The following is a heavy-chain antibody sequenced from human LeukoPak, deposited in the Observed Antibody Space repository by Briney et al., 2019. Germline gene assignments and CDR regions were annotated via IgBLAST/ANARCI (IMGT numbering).Heavy chain of an antibody. CDR2: ITSSGSTI. D-gene: IGHD4-17*01. V-gene: IGHV3-48*03. CDR3: ARLYGDYLDF. Sequence: GGSLRLSCAASGFTFSGFEMNWVRQAPGXGLEWVSYITSSGSTIYYADSVKGRFTISRDNAKNSLYLQMNSLRAEDTAVYYCARLYGDYLDFWGQGATVTVSS. CDR1: GFTFSGFE. J-gene: IGHJ4*02.